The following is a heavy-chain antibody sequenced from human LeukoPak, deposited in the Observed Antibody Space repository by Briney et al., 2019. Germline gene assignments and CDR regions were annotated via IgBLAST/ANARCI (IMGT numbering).Heavy chain of an antibody. CDR2: INRSGST. J-gene: IGHJ4*02. CDR1: GGSFSGYY. D-gene: IGHD6-13*01. CDR3: ARGPAYGSLYYFDY. Sequence: PETLSLTCAVYGGSFSGYYWSWIRQPPGKELEWIGEINRSGSTNYNPSLKSRVTISVDTSKNQFSLKLSSVTAADTAVYYCARGPAYGSLYYFDYWGQGTLVTVSS. V-gene: IGHV4-34*01.